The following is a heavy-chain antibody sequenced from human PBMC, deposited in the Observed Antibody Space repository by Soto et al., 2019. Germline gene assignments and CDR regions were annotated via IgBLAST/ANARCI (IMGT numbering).Heavy chain of an antibody. J-gene: IGHJ6*02. CDR1: GFTFSSYG. CDR3: ARELSLLWFGELLGYGMDV. CDR2: IWYDGSNK. Sequence: PGGSLRLSCAASGFTFSSYGMHWVRQAPGKGLEWVAVIWYDGSNKYYADSVKGRFTISRDNSKNTLYLQMNSLRAEDTAVYYCARELSLLWFGELLGYGMDVWGQGTTVTVSS. D-gene: IGHD3-10*01. V-gene: IGHV3-33*01.